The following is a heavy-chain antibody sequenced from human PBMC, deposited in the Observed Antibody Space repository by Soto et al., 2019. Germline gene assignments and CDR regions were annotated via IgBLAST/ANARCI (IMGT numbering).Heavy chain of an antibody. CDR1: GFTVSSNY. Sequence: GGSLRRSCAASGFTVSSNYMSWVRQAPGKGLEWVSVIYSGGSTYYADSVKGRFTISRDNSKNTLYLQMNSLRAEDTAVYYCARGPGMASGMDVWGQGTTVTVSS. J-gene: IGHJ6*02. CDR3: ARGPGMASGMDV. V-gene: IGHV3-53*01. D-gene: IGHD1-20*01. CDR2: IYSGGST.